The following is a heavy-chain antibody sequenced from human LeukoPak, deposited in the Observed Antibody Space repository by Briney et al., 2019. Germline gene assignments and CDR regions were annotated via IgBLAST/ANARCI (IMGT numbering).Heavy chain of an antibody. J-gene: IGHJ6*02. Sequence: GGSLRLSCAASGFTFSSYWMSWVRQAPGKGLEWVGTISHDGSFEFYADSVKGRFTISRDNAKNSLYLQMNSLRDEDTAVYYCAREHYGMDVWGQGTTVTVSS. CDR2: ISHDGSFE. CDR1: GFTFSSYW. CDR3: AREHYGMDV. V-gene: IGHV3-30*03.